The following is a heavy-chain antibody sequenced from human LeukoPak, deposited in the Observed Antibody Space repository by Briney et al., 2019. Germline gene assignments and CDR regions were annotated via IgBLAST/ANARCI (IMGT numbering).Heavy chain of an antibody. J-gene: IGHJ3*02. D-gene: IGHD3-16*02. V-gene: IGHV3-33*01. Sequence: PGGSLRLSCAASGFTFSSYGMHWVRQAPGKGLEWVAVIWYDGSNKYYADSVKGRFTISRDNSKNTLYLQMNSLRAEDTAVYYCARERSYDYVWGSYRRDAFDIWGQGTMVTVSS. CDR3: ARERSYDYVWGSYRRDAFDI. CDR1: GFTFSSYG. CDR2: IWYDGSNK.